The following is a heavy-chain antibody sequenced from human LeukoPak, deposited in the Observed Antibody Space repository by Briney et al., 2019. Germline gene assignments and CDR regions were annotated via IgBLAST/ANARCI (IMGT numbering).Heavy chain of an antibody. V-gene: IGHV3-7*01. Sequence: PGGSLRLSCAASGLSFSSHWMSWVRQAPGKGLEWVANINQDGSVINYVGSVKGRFTISRDNAENSLYLQMNSLRGDDTAVYDCAKDAYSRGDDWGQGTLGTVSS. J-gene: IGHJ4*02. CDR3: AKDAYSRGDD. D-gene: IGHD2-21*01. CDR1: GLSFSSHW. CDR2: INQDGSVI.